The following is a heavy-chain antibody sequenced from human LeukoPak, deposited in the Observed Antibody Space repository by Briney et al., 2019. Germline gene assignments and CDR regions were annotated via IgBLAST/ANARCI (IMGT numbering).Heavy chain of an antibody. CDR2: IYPGDSDT. J-gene: IGHJ4*02. CDR3: ARQAYDSSGPYYFDY. Sequence: GESLKISCKGSGYSFTSYWIGWVRQMPGKGLEWMGIIYPGDSDTRYSPSFQGQVTISADESISTAYPQWSSLKASDTAMYYCARQAYDSSGPYYFDYWGQGTLVTVSS. CDR1: GYSFTSYW. D-gene: IGHD3-22*01. V-gene: IGHV5-51*01.